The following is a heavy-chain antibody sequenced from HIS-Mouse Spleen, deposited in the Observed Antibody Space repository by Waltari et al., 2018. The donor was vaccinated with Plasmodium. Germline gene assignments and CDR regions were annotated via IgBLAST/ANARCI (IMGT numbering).Heavy chain of an antibody. D-gene: IGHD7-27*01. V-gene: IGHV1-18*01. J-gene: IGHJ3*02. CDR2: ISPYNGNT. Sequence: QVQLVQSGAEVTKPGASVKVCGKASGYPFTSYGISWGRQAPGQGLEWMGWISPYNGNTNFAQKLQGRVTMTTDTSTSTAYMELRSLRSDDTAVYYCARGSAGEAFDIWGQGTMVTVSS. CDR3: ARGSAGEAFDI. CDR1: GYPFTSYG.